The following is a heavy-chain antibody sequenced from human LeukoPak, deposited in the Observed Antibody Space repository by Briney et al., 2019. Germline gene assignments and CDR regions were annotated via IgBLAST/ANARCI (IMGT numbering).Heavy chain of an antibody. CDR1: GGSISSYY. CDR3: ARVLHTYDSSGYYFEDYFDY. J-gene: IGHJ4*02. Sequence: PSETLSLTCTVSGGSISSYYWSWIRQRPGKGLEWIGYIYYSGSTNYNPSLKSRVTISVDTSKNQFSLKLSSVTAEDTAVYYCARVLHTYDSSGYYFEDYFDYWGQGTLVTVSS. V-gene: IGHV4-59*01. D-gene: IGHD3-22*01. CDR2: IYYSGST.